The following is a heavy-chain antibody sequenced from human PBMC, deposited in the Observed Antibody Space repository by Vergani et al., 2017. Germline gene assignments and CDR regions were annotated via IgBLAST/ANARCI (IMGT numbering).Heavy chain of an antibody. CDR3: ARAPMIRSLVAFDI. CDR1: GGSISSYY. J-gene: IGHJ3*02. Sequence: QVQLQESGPGLVKPSETLSLTCTVPGGSISSYYWSWIRQPPGKGLEWSGYIYYSGSTNYNPSLKSRVTISVDTSKNQFSLKLSSVTAADTALYYCARAPMIRSLVAFDIWGQGTMVTVSS. V-gene: IGHV4-59*01. CDR2: IYYSGST. D-gene: IGHD3-16*01.